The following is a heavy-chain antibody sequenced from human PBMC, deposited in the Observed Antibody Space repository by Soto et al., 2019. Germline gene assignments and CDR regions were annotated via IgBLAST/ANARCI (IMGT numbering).Heavy chain of an antibody. CDR2: IWYDGSNK. D-gene: IGHD6-19*01. J-gene: IGHJ6*02. CDR3: ARDRDSSGWYHQSYYYYYGMDV. Sequence: QVQLVESGGGVVQPGRSLRLSCAASGFTFSSYGMHWVRQAPGKGLEWVAGIWYDGSNKYYADSVKGRFTISRETSKNNLYLQMNSLRADDTAVYYCARDRDSSGWYHQSYYYYYGMDVWGQGTTVTVSS. CDR1: GFTFSSYG. V-gene: IGHV3-33*01.